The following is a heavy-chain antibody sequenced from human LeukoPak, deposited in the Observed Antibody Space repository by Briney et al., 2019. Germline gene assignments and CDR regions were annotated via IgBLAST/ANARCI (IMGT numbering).Heavy chain of an antibody. CDR1: GFSFSNYW. J-gene: IGHJ4*02. CDR3: AMIEQVVSNVEDGY. Sequence: GGSLRLSCAASGFSFSNYWMSWVRQAPGKGLEWVANIKQDGSMKGYVDSVKGRFTISRDNAKNSLYLQMNSLRADDTAVYFCAMIEQVVSNVEDGYWGQGTLVTVSS. V-gene: IGHV3-7*01. CDR2: IKQDGSMK. D-gene: IGHD6-6*01.